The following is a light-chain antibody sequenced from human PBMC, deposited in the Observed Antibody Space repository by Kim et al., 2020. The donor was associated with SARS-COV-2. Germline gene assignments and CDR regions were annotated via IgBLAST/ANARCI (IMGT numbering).Light chain of an antibody. Sequence: DIQMTQSPSTLSAFVGDRITITCRASQTISTWLAWYHQRPGEVPKLLIYKTSTLESGVPSRFSGSGSGTEFTLTISGLQPDDFATYYCQQYNSFPWTFGQGTKVDIK. CDR2: KTS. V-gene: IGKV1-5*03. CDR3: QQYNSFPWT. J-gene: IGKJ1*01. CDR1: QTISTW.